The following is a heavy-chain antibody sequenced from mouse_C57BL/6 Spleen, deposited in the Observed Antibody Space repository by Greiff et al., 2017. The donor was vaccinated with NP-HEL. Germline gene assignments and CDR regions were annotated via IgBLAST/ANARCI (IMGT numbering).Heavy chain of an antibody. V-gene: IGHV1-26*01. CDR1: GYTFTDYY. Sequence: EVQLQQSGPELVKPGASVKISCKASGYTFTDYYMNWVKQSHGKSLEWIGDINPNNGGTSYNQKFKGKATLTVDKSSSTAYMELRSLTSEDSAVYYCAGAYYSNYRFADWGQGTLVTVSA. CDR2: INPNNGGT. J-gene: IGHJ3*01. CDR3: AGAYYSNYRFAD. D-gene: IGHD2-5*01.